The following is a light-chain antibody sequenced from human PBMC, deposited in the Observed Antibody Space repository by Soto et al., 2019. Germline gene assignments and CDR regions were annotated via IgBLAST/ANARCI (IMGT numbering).Light chain of an antibody. CDR1: QSVSRNY. Sequence: EVVLTQSPGTLSLSPGERATLSCRASQSVSRNYLAWYQKKPGQAPRLLIYGASTRATAIPDRFSGSGSGTDFTLTINRLEPEDFAVYYCQLYGISPHFGQGTRLEIK. CDR2: GAS. V-gene: IGKV3-20*01. J-gene: IGKJ5*01. CDR3: QLYGISPH.